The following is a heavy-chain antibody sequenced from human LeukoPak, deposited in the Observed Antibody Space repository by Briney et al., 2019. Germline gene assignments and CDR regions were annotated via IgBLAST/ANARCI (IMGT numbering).Heavy chain of an antibody. CDR3: ARARAAVGTPFDK. CDR1: GTFISGYY. V-gene: IGHV4-4*07. Sequence: PSETLSLTCSISGTFISGYYWYWIRHPAGKGLEWIGRIYTSDSTYFNPSLKSRVTMSLDTSKNQFSLKLRSVTAADTAVYFCARARAAVGTPFDKWGQGILVTVSS. CDR2: IYTSDST. J-gene: IGHJ4*02. D-gene: IGHD6-13*01.